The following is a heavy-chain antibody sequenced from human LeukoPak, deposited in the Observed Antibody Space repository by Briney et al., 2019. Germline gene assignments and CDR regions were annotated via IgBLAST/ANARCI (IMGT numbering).Heavy chain of an antibody. J-gene: IGHJ4*02. V-gene: IGHV3-33*05. CDR2: ISYDGSNK. CDR3: AREAY. Sequence: GRSLRLSCAASGFTFSSYGMHWVRQAPGKGLEWVAVISYDGSNKYYADSVKGRFTISRDNTKNLLYLQMNSLRVEDTAVYYCAREAYWGQGILVTVSS. CDR1: GFTFSSYG.